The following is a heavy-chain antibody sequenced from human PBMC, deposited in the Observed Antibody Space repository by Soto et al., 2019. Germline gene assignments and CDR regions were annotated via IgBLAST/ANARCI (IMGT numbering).Heavy chain of an antibody. J-gene: IGHJ2*01. V-gene: IGHV3-23*01. CDR1: GFTFSSYA. D-gene: IGHD4-17*01. CDR3: AKDHHGLYGDYVSWYFDL. Sequence: EVQLLESGGGLVQPGGSLRLSCAASGFTFSSYAMSWVRQAPGKGLEWVSAISGSGGSTYYADSVKGRFTISRDNSKNTLYLQMNSLRAEDTAVYYSAKDHHGLYGDYVSWYFDLWGRGTLVTVSS. CDR2: ISGSGGST.